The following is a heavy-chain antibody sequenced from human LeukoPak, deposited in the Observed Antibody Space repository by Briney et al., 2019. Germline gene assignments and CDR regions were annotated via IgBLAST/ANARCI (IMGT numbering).Heavy chain of an antibody. CDR3: ARGRRSNYADWFDP. D-gene: IGHD4-11*01. CDR2: INPNSGGT. J-gene: IGHJ5*02. V-gene: IGHV1-2*02. Sequence: ASVKVSCKASGYTFTGYYMHWVRQAPGQGLEWMGWINPNSGGTNYAQKFQGRVTITRDTSISTAYMELSRLRSDDTAVYYGARGRRSNYADWFDPWGQGTLVTVSS. CDR1: GYTFTGYY.